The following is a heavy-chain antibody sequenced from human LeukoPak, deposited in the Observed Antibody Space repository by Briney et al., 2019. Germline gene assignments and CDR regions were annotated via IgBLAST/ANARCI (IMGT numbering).Heavy chain of an antibody. CDR3: ARDLLTVNSQSSPWFDP. D-gene: IGHD1-14*01. Sequence: SVKVSCKASGGAFSSYAISWVRQAPGQGLECMGRIIPILGIANYAQKFQGRVTITADKSTSTAYMELSSLRSEDTAVYYCARDLLTVNSQSSPWFDPWGQGTLVTVSS. CDR1: GGAFSSYA. V-gene: IGHV1-69*04. J-gene: IGHJ5*02. CDR2: IIPILGIA.